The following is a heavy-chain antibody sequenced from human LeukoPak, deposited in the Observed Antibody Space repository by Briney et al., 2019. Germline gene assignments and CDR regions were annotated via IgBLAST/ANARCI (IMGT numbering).Heavy chain of an antibody. D-gene: IGHD4-11*01. V-gene: IGHV1-8*01. J-gene: IGHJ4*02. Sequence: ASVKVSCKASGYTFTSYDINWVRQATGQGLEWMGWMNPNSGNAGYAQKFQGRVTMTRNTSRSTAYMELSSLRSEDTAVYYCARLSIRAPVTTLGYWGEGTLVTVSS. CDR3: ARLSIRAPVTTLGY. CDR1: GYTFTSYD. CDR2: MNPNSGNA.